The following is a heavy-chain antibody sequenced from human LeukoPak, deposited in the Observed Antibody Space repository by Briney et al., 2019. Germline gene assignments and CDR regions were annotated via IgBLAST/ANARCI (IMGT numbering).Heavy chain of an antibody. Sequence: ASVKVSCKAAGYTFTSYYIDGVRQAPGQGREWMGVINPSGGSTRYAQKFQGRDTMTGDPSTRTVYMELSSLTSDDTAVYYCARGTTDAYWGQGTPVTVSS. J-gene: IGHJ4*02. CDR3: ARGTTDAY. CDR2: INPSGGST. V-gene: IGHV1-46*01. D-gene: IGHD1-1*01. CDR1: GYTFTSYY.